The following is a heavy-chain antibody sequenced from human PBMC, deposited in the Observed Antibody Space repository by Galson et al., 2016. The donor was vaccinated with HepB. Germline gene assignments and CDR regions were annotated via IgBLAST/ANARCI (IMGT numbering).Heavy chain of an antibody. D-gene: IGHD2-15*01. V-gene: IGHV4-59*12. CDR2: IPFHRST. CDR3: ARLGGCSGDPCPTGYFDL. Sequence: SETLSPTCTFSGGSIDSYYWSWLRPSPGKGLECLWQIPFHRSTPYNPSLRRPVTISIHPSRPHFPLRLTSVTAADTAVYYCARLGGCSGDPCPTGYFDLWGRATMVTVSS. CDR1: GGSIDSYY. J-gene: IGHJ2*01.